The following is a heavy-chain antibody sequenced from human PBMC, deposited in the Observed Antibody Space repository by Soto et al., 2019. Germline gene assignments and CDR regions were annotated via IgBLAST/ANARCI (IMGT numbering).Heavy chain of an antibody. V-gene: IGHV4-59*01. D-gene: IGHD6-19*01. J-gene: IGHJ6*03. Sequence: WETLSLTCTDSGGSISSYYWSWIRQPPGKGLEWIGYIYYSGSTNYNPSLKSRVTISVDTSKNQFSLKLSSVTAADTAVYYCARQMEVIAVAANYYYMDVWGKGTTVTVSS. CDR3: ARQMEVIAVAANYYYMDV. CDR1: GGSISSYY. CDR2: IYYSGST.